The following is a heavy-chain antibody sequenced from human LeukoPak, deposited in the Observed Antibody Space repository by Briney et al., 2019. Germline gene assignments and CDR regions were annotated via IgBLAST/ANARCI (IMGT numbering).Heavy chain of an antibody. J-gene: IGHJ4*02. Sequence: PGGSLRLSCAASGFTFSSSWMSWVRQAPGKGLEWVANIIQDGSAQYYVGSVKGRFTISRDNADNSLYLQMNSLRAEDTAVYYCAIDLFSCSSTSCYVYWGRGTLVTVSS. CDR2: IIQDGSAQ. CDR1: GFTFSSSW. V-gene: IGHV3-7*01. D-gene: IGHD2-2*01. CDR3: AIDLFSCSSTSCYVY.